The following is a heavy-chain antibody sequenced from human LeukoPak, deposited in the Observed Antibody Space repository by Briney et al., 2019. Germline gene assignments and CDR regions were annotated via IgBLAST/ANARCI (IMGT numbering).Heavy chain of an antibody. V-gene: IGHV4-39*07. Sequence: SETLSLTCTVSGGSISSSSYYWGWIRQPPGKGLEWIGSIYYSGSTYYNPSLKSRVTISVDTSKNQFSLKLSSVTAADTAVYYCARETLGYDSSGYYHSFDYWGQGTLVTVSS. CDR2: IYYSGST. CDR1: GGSISSSSYY. D-gene: IGHD3-22*01. CDR3: ARETLGYDSSGYYHSFDY. J-gene: IGHJ4*02.